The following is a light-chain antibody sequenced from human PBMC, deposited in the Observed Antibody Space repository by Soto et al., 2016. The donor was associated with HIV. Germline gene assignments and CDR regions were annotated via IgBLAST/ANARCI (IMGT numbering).Light chain of an antibody. CDR2: DDS. CDR1: YIGSKS. J-gene: IGLJ2*01. V-gene: IGLV3-21*03. CDR3: QVWDSSSDLVV. Sequence: SYELTQPPSVSVAPGKTARITCGGNYIGSKSVHWYQQKPGQAPVVVVYDDSDRPSGIPERFSGSNSGNTATLTISGVEAGDEADYYCQVWDSSSDLVVFGGGTKLTVL.